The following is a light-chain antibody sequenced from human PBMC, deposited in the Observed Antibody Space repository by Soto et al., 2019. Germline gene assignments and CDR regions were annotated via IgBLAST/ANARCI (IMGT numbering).Light chain of an antibody. J-gene: IGKJ4*01. Sequence: EFVLTQSPATLSLSPGERATLSCRASQSVSSYLAWYQQKPGQAPRLLIYDVSNRATGIPARFSGSGSGTDFTLTSSRVEPEDFAVYYCQQRVTFGGGTEVEIK. CDR2: DVS. CDR3: QQRVT. CDR1: QSVSSY. V-gene: IGKV3-11*01.